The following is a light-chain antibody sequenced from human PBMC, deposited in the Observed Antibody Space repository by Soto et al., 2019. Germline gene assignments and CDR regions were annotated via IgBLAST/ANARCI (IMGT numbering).Light chain of an antibody. CDR3: QQYSTLPYT. Sequence: ENVLTQSPGTLSLSPGERATLSCRASQSVTNSFFAWYQQKPGQAPRLLIYGVSSRATGIPDRFSGSGSGTDFTITISRLEPEYFVVYYCQQYSTLPYTFGQGTKLEVK. J-gene: IGKJ2*01. CDR1: QSVTNSF. CDR2: GVS. V-gene: IGKV3-20*01.